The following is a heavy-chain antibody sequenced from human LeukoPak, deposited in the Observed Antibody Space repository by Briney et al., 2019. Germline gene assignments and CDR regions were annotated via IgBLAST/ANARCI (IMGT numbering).Heavy chain of an antibody. Sequence: PGGSLRLSCAASGFTFSSYSMNWVRQAPGKGLEWVSSISSGSSYIYYADSVKGRFTISRDNAKNSLYLQMNSLRAEDTAVYYCARVGGSSWTTYYFDYWGQGTLVTVSS. D-gene: IGHD6-13*01. CDR2: ISSGSSYI. CDR3: ARVGGSSWTTYYFDY. V-gene: IGHV3-21*01. CDR1: GFTFSSYS. J-gene: IGHJ4*02.